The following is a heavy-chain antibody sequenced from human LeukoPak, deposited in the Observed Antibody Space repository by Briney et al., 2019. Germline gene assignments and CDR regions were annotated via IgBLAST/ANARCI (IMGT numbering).Heavy chain of an antibody. V-gene: IGHV3-30*04. CDR2: ISYDGSNK. J-gene: IGHJ6*02. CDR1: GFTFSSYA. Sequence: GRSLRLSCAASGFTFSSYAMHWVRQAPGKGLEWVAVISYDGSNKYYADSAKGRFTISRDNSKNTLYLQMNSLRAEDTAVYYCARDGLPSSYYYYGMDVWGQGTTVTVSS. D-gene: IGHD3/OR15-3a*01. CDR3: ARDGLPSSYYYYGMDV.